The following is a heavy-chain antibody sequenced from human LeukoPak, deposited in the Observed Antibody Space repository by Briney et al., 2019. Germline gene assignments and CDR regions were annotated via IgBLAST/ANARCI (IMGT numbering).Heavy chain of an antibody. D-gene: IGHD6-13*01. CDR1: GFTVSNNY. Sequence: GGSLRLSCAASGFTVSNNYSNWVRQAPGKGLEWVSLIYSGGSTHYADSVKGRFTISRDSSRNTLYLQMNSLRVEDTAVYYCARDPSAVAINTYGWGQGTVVTVSS. J-gene: IGHJ4*02. CDR3: ARDPSAVAINTYG. CDR2: IYSGGST. V-gene: IGHV3-66*01.